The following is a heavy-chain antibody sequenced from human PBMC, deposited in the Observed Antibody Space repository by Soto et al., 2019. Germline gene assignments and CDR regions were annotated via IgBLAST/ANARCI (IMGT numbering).Heavy chain of an antibody. V-gene: IGHV3-33*01. CDR3: ARGLRGGATALNAFDI. Sequence: GGSLRLSCAASGFTFSSYGMHWVRQAPGKGLEWVAVIWYDGSNKYYADSVKGRFTISRDNSKNTLYLQMNSLRAEDTAVYYCARGLRGGATALNAFDIWGQGIMVTVSS. CDR2: IWYDGSNK. CDR1: GFTFSSYG. D-gene: IGHD1-26*01. J-gene: IGHJ3*02.